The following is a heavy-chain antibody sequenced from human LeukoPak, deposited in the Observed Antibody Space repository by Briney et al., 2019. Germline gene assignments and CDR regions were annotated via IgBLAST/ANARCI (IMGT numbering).Heavy chain of an antibody. D-gene: IGHD1-26*01. V-gene: IGHV3-23*01. CDR1: GVTLSSYA. CDR2: ISSSGSGGNT. J-gene: IGHJ3*02. Sequence: GGSLRLSCAASGVTLSSYAMSWARQAPGKGLEWVSGISSSGSGGNTYYADSVKGRFTISRDNSKNTLYLQMNSLRAEDTAVYYCGKNRYSGSLSPVDIWGQGTMVTVSS. CDR3: GKNRYSGSLSPVDI.